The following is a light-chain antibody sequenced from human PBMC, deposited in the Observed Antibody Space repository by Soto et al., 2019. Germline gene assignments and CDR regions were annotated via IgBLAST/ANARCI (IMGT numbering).Light chain of an antibody. CDR1: SSDVGNYNY. J-gene: IGLJ3*02. Sequence: QSALTQPPSASGSPGQSVTISCTGTSSDVGNYNYVSWYQQHPGKAPKLMIYEVTKRPSGVPDRFSGSKSGNTASLTVSGLQAEDEDYYYCCSYAGSKRLFGGGTKLTVL. CDR3: CSYAGSKRL. CDR2: EVT. V-gene: IGLV2-8*01.